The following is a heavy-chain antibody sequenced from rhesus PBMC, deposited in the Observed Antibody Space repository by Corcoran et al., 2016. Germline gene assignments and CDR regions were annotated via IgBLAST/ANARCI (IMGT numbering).Heavy chain of an antibody. CDR1: GYTFTDYY. Sequence: QVQLVQSGAEVKKPGSSVKVSCKASGYTFTDYYMHWVRQATGQVHEWMGGNNQKTGGKNKAQKCQGRVSMTGDTTTSTAYMELSRLGSEDTAGYYGVATTVATFDYGGQGVLVTVSS. J-gene: IGHJ4*01. CDR3: VATTVATFDY. V-gene: IGHV1-138*01. CDR2: NNQKTGGK. D-gene: IGHD4-29*01.